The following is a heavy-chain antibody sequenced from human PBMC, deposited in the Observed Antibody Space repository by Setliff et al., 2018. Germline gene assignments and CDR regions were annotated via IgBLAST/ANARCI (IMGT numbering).Heavy chain of an antibody. CDR1: GFTFDDYA. CDR2: TSSGSSYI. V-gene: IGHV3-21*05. J-gene: IGHJ4*02. D-gene: IGHD3-22*01. Sequence: GSLRLSCAASGFTFDDYAMTWVRQAPGKGLEWISYTSSGSSYIYYADSVKGRFTISRDNAKNSLYLQMNSLRAEDTAVYYCARAPRDYYDSSGYYYPYFDYWGQGTLVTVSS. CDR3: ARAPRDYYDSSGYYYPYFDY.